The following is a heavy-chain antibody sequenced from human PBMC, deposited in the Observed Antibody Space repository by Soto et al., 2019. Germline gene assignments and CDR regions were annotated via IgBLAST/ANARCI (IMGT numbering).Heavy chain of an antibody. J-gene: IGHJ6*02. CDR2: IIPIFGTA. D-gene: IGHD1-26*01. Sequence: SVKVSCKASGGTFSSYAISWVRQAPGQGLEWMGGIIPIFGTANYAQKFQGRVTITADESTSTAYMELSSLRSEDTAVYYCARKSPTGRYYYYYYGMDVWGQGTTVTVSS. CDR1: GGTFSSYA. CDR3: ARKSPTGRYYYYYYGMDV. V-gene: IGHV1-69*13.